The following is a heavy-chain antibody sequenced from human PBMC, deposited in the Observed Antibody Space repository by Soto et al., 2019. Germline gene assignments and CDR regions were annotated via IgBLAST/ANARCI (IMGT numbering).Heavy chain of an antibody. V-gene: IGHV3-23*02. CDR1: GFTIRNYA. Sequence: EVQVLESGGGLVQPGGSLRLSCAASGFTIRNYAMSWVRQAPGKALEWVAGISGTTDRTYYRDSVEGRFTIFKDTSKSTLYLEMNSLRAEDTALYRCEGSWTWGQGTLVTVSS. CDR3: EGSWT. D-gene: IGHD5-12*01. J-gene: IGHJ1*01. CDR2: ISGTTDRT.